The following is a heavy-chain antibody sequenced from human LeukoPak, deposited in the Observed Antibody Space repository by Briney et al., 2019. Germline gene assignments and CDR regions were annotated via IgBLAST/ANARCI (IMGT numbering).Heavy chain of an antibody. D-gene: IGHD1-1*01. Sequence: GGSLRLSCAASGFTFSSYSMNWVRQAPGKGLEWVSSMSSSSSYIYCADSVKGRFTISRDNARNSLYLQMNSLRAEDTAVYYCAREQQEDFDYWGQGTLVTVSS. J-gene: IGHJ4*02. CDR2: MSSSSSYI. CDR3: AREQQEDFDY. V-gene: IGHV3-21*01. CDR1: GFTFSSYS.